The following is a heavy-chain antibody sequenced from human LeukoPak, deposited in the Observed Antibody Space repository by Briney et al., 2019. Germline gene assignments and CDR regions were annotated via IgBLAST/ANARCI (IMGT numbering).Heavy chain of an antibody. J-gene: IGHJ3*02. Sequence: SETLSLTCAVYGGSFSGYYWSWIRQPPGKGLEWIGEINHSGSTNYNPSLKSRVTISVDTSKNQFSLKLSSVTAADTAVYYCARRGVIAAAGADAFDIWGQGTMVTVSS. V-gene: IGHV4-34*01. CDR2: INHSGST. CDR3: ARRGVIAAAGADAFDI. D-gene: IGHD6-13*01. CDR1: GGSFSGYY.